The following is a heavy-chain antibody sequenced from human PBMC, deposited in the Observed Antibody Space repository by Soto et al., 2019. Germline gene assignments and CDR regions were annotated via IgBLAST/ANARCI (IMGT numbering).Heavy chain of an antibody. CDR1: GFTFSRYS. Sequence: EVQLVESGGGLVQPGGSLRLSCAASGFTFSRYSMNWVRQAPGKGLEWVSYISSSSSTIYYADSVKGRFTIARDNAKNSLYLQMNSLRAEYTAVYYCARANYYGSPGDFDYWGQGTLVTVSS. CDR3: ARANYYGSPGDFDY. CDR2: ISSSSSTI. J-gene: IGHJ4*02. D-gene: IGHD3-10*01. V-gene: IGHV3-48*01.